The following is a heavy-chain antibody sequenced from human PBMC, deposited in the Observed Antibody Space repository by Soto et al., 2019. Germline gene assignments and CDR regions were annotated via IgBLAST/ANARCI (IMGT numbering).Heavy chain of an antibody. CDR2: ISGSGGIT. J-gene: IGHJ4*02. CDR1: GFSFSSYA. CDR3: AKDLLKSQTLKWNYIDY. V-gene: IGHV3-23*01. Sequence: EVQLLESGGGLVQPGGSLRLSCAGSGFSFSSYAIIWVRQASGKGLEWVAGISGSGGITNYADSVKGRFTISRDNFRKSVDLEMHSLRAEDTAKYYCAKDLLKSQTLKWNYIDYWGQGILVTVSS. D-gene: IGHD1-26*01.